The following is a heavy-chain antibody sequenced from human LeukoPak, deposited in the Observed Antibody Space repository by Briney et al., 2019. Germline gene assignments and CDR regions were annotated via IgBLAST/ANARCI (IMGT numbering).Heavy chain of an antibody. V-gene: IGHV3-23*01. D-gene: IGHD3-3*01. CDR3: ARDRAWNYFDY. CDR1: GFTFSSYA. Sequence: SGGSLRLSCAASGFTFSSYAMSWVRQAPGKGLEWVSAITGSGVSTYYADSVKGRFTISRDNSKNTLFLQMNSLRAEDTAVYYCARDRAWNYFDYWGQGTLVTVSS. CDR2: ITGSGVST. J-gene: IGHJ4*02.